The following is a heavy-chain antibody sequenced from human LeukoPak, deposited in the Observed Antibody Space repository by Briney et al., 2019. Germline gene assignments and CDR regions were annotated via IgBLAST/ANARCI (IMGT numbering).Heavy chain of an antibody. D-gene: IGHD1-1*01. V-gene: IGHV4-4*07. CDR1: GGSISSYY. CDR3: ARSTTLVCASDAFDI. J-gene: IGHJ3*02. CDR2: IYTSGST. Sequence: SETLSLTCTVSGGSISSYYSSWLRQPAGKGLEWIGRIYTSGSTNYNPSLKSRVTISVDKSKNQFSLKLSSVTAADTAVYYCARSTTLVCASDAFDIWGQGTMVTVSS.